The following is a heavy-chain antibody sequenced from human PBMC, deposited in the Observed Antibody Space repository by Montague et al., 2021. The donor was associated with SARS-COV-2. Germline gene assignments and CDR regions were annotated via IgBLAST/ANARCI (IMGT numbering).Heavy chain of an antibody. J-gene: IGHJ4*02. CDR2: IYSRGST. CDR1: GASMSGSY. D-gene: IGHD3-22*01. V-gene: IGHV4-59*01. CDR3: VREGRSSAYAMDY. Sequence: SETLSLTCTVSGASMSGSYWGWVRQPPGKGPEWIGNIYSRGSTHYNPSLKSRVTISVDTSKSQFSLRLTSVTAADTAVYYCVREGRSSAYAMDYWGQGTLVTVSS.